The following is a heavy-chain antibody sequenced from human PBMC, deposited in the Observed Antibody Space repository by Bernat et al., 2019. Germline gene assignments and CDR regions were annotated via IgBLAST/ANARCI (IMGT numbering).Heavy chain of an antibody. CDR3: ARDGGWYPATPQFDY. V-gene: IGHV3-21*01. D-gene: IGHD6-19*01. CDR1: GFTFSSYS. CDR2: ISSSSSYI. J-gene: IGHJ4*02. Sequence: EVQLVESGGGLVKPGGSLRLSCAASGFTFSSYSMYWVRQAPGKGLEWVSSISSSSSYIYYADSVKGRFTISRDNAKNSLYLQMNSLRAEDTAVYYCARDGGWYPATPQFDYWGQGTLVTVSS.